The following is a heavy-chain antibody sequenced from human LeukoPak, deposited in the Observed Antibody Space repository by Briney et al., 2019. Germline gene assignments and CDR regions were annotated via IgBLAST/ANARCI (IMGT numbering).Heavy chain of an antibody. CDR3: ARGDSSWNDAFDI. V-gene: IGHV1-69*13. D-gene: IGHD6-13*01. Sequence: PSVSLSCKASGGTFSSYAISWVRQAPGQGLEWMGGIIPIFGTANYAQRFQGRVTITADESTSTAYMELSSLRSEDTAVYYCARGDSSWNDAFDIWGQGTIDRVSS. CDR1: GGTFSSYA. CDR2: IIPIFGTA. J-gene: IGHJ3*02.